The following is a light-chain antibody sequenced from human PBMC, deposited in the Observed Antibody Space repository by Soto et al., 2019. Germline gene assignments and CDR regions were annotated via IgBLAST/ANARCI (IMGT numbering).Light chain of an antibody. V-gene: IGLV2-14*01. CDR3: SSYTGTSTYV. CDR2: DVS. CDR1: SSDVGGYKY. J-gene: IGLJ1*01. Sequence: QSVLTQPASVSGSPGQSIAISCTGTSSDVGGYKYVSWYQQHPGKAPKLVIYDVSNRPSGFSDRFSGSKSGNTASLTISGFQVEDEGDFYCSSYTGTSTYVFGTGTKFTVL.